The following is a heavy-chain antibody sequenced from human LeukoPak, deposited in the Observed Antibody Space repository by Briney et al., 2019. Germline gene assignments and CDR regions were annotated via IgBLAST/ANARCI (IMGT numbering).Heavy chain of an antibody. J-gene: IGHJ4*02. CDR2: IRSKANSYAT. D-gene: IGHD4-17*01. V-gene: IGHV3-73*01. CDR1: GFTFSGYA. Sequence: PGGSLRLSCVASGFTFSGYALHWVRQASGKGLEWVGRIRSKANSYATSYAESVKGRFTISSEDSKNTAYLQMNSLKTEDTAVYYCTSHDYGDYVSDYWGQGTLVTVSS. CDR3: TSHDYGDYVSDY.